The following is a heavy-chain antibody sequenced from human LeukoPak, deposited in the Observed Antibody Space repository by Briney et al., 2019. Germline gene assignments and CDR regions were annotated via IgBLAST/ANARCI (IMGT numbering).Heavy chain of an antibody. V-gene: IGHV4-31*03. D-gene: IGHD1-7*01. CDR1: GGTISSGGYY. CDR3: ARDGRRYNGNYADAFDI. J-gene: IGHJ3*02. CDR2: IYYSEST. Sequence: PSETLSLTCTVSGGTISSGGYYWSCVRQHPGKGLEWIGYIYYSESTYYNPSLKSRVTISVDTSKNQFSLKLSSVTAAETAVYYGARDGRRYNGNYADAFDIWGQGTMVTVSS.